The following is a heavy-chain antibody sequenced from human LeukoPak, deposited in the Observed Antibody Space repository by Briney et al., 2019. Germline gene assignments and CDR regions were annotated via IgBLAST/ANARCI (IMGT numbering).Heavy chain of an antibody. CDR2: IYPGDSDT. V-gene: IGHV5-51*01. CDR3: ATRGHGSGPYYFDY. CDR1: GYSFSSYW. J-gene: IGHJ4*02. D-gene: IGHD1-26*01. Sequence: GESLKISCKGSGYSFSSYWIAWVRQMPGEGLEWMGIIYPGDSDTRYSPSFQGQVTISADKSITTAYLQWSSLKASDTAMYYCATRGHGSGPYYFDYWGQGTLVTVSS.